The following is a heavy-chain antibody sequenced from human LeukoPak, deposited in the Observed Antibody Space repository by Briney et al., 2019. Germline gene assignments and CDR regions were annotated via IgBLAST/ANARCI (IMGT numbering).Heavy chain of an antibody. CDR3: ARDSHGSWSSDY. CDR2: ISSSSSYI. D-gene: IGHD3-10*01. Sequence: GGSLRLSCAASGFSFSSYSMNWVRQAPGKGLEWVSSISSSSSYIYYADSVKGRFTISRDNAKNSLYLQMNSLRAEDTAVYYCARDSHGSWSSDYWGQGTLVTVSS. CDR1: GFSFSSYS. V-gene: IGHV3-21*01. J-gene: IGHJ4*02.